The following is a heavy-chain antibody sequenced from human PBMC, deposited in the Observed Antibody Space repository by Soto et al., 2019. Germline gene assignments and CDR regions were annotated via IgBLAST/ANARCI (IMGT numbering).Heavy chain of an antibody. J-gene: IGHJ6*02. Sequence: QVQLVQSGAEVKKPGASVTVSCTASGYMFTSYDIGWVRQATGQGLEWMGWMNPNSGNTGYAQNFQGVVTMTSHTSMGTAYMELSSLRSDDTAVYYCARIPSYDTSGPLDYYYGMDVWGQGTTVTVSS. CDR3: ARIPSYDTSGPLDYYYGMDV. CDR1: GYMFTSYD. D-gene: IGHD3-22*01. V-gene: IGHV1-8*01. CDR2: MNPNSGNT.